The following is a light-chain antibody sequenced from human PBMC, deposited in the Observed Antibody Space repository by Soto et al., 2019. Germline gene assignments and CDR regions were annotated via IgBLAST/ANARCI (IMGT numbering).Light chain of an antibody. CDR1: SSDVGGYNY. CDR2: EVS. CDR3: SSYAGSNNFGV. V-gene: IGLV2-8*01. Sequence: QSVLTQPPSASGSPGPSVTISCTGTSSDVGGYNYVSWYQQHPGKAPKLTIYEVSKRPSGVPDRFSGSKSGNTASLTVSGLQAEDEADYYCSSYAGSNNFGVFGGGTKVTVL. J-gene: IGLJ2*01.